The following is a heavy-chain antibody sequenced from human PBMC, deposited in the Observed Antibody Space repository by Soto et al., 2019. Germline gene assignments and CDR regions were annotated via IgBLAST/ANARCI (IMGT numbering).Heavy chain of an antibody. CDR2: IYHSGTT. J-gene: IGHJ6*02. Sequence: SETLSLTCAVFGDSITRAAWYTWVRQPPGKGLEWIGEIYHSGTTHYSPSLKGRLAISLDRSREQFSLTLRSVTDADTAVYYCTMLSDYGVFYGMDVWGQGAMVPVAS. CDR1: GDSITRAAW. D-gene: IGHD4-17*01. CDR3: TMLSDYGVFYGMDV. V-gene: IGHV4-4*02.